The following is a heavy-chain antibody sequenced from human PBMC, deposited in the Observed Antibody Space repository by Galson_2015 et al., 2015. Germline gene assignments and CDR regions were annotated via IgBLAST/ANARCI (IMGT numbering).Heavy chain of an antibody. CDR3: STLWFRELFAPYYYYMDV. V-gene: IGHV3-15*01. Sequence: SLRLSCAASGFTFSNAWMSWVRQAPGKGLEWVGRIKSKTDGGTTDYAAPVKGRFTISRDDSKNTLYLQMNSLNTEDTAVYYCSTLWFRELFAPYYYYMDVWGKGTTVTVSS. J-gene: IGHJ6*03. D-gene: IGHD3-10*01. CDR2: IKSKTDGGTT. CDR1: GFTFSNAW.